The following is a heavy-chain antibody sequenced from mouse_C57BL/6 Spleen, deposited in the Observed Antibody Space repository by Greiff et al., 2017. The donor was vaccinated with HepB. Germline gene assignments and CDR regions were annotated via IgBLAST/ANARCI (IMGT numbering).Heavy chain of an antibody. J-gene: IGHJ3*01. CDR3: TTGDDYDGAWFAY. D-gene: IGHD2-4*01. CDR2: IDPENGDT. V-gene: IGHV14-4*01. CDR1: GFNIKDDY. Sequence: VTLKVSGAELVRPGASVKLSCTASGFNIKDDYMHWVKQRPEQGLEWIGWIDPENGDTEYASKFQGKATITADTSSNTAYLQLSSLTSEDTAVDYCTTGDDYDGAWFAYWGQGTLVTVSA.